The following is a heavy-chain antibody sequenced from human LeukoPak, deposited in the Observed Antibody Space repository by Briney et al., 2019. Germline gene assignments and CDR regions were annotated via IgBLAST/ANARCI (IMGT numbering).Heavy chain of an antibody. CDR1: GFSFSTHW. Sequence: GGSLRLSCAASGFSFSTHWMHWVRQAPGKGLVYVAQINSDGSATAYADSVKGRFTISRDNAKNTLYLEMSSLRAEDTAVYYCGSLTVVTRDHWGQGTLVTVSS. V-gene: IGHV3-74*01. CDR2: INSDGSAT. D-gene: IGHD3-22*01. CDR3: GSLTVVTRDH. J-gene: IGHJ4*02.